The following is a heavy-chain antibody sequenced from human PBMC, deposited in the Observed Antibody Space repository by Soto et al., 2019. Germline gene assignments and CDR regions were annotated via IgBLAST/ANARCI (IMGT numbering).Heavy chain of an antibody. CDR3: ARHAPYCIGGSCYTLAFDI. CDR1: GGSISSYY. D-gene: IGHD2-15*01. V-gene: IGHV4-59*08. CDR2: IYYSGST. Sequence: SETLSLTCTVSGGSISSYYWSWIRQPPGKGLEWIGYIYYSGSTNYNPSLKSRVTISVDTSKNQFSLKLSSVTAADTAVYYCARHAPYCIGGSCYTLAFDIWGQGTMVTVSS. J-gene: IGHJ3*02.